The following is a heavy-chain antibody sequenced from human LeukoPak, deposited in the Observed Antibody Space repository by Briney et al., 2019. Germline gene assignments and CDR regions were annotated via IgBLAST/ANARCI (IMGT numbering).Heavy chain of an antibody. Sequence: SETLSLTCTVSGGSISSYYWSWIRQPPGKGLEWIGYINYSGSTNYNPSLKSRVTISVDTSKNQFSLKLSSVTAADTAVYYCARAQWIQLIDYWGQGTLVTVSS. J-gene: IGHJ4*02. CDR2: INYSGST. CDR1: GGSISSYY. D-gene: IGHD5-18*01. CDR3: ARAQWIQLIDY. V-gene: IGHV4-59*08.